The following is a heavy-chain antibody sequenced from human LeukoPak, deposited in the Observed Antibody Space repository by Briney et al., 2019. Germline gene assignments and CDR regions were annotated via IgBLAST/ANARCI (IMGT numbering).Heavy chain of an antibody. CDR3: AKAPVTTCSGAYCYPFDY. Sequence: GGSLRLSCAASGFTFSGSAMHWVRQASGKGLEWVGRIRSKANSYATAYAASVKGRFTISRDDSKNTAYLQMNRLRAEDAAVYYCAKAPVTTCSGAYCYPFDYWGQGTLVTVSS. D-gene: IGHD2-21*01. V-gene: IGHV3-73*01. J-gene: IGHJ4*02. CDR1: GFTFSGSA. CDR2: IRSKANSYAT.